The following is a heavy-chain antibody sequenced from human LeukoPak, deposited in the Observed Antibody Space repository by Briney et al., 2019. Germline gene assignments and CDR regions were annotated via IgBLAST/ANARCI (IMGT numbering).Heavy chain of an antibody. CDR2: ISAYNGNT. V-gene: IGHV1-18*01. D-gene: IGHD3-3*01. CDR1: GYTFTSYG. Sequence: ASVKVSCKASGYTFTSYGISWVRQAPGQGLEWMGWISAYNGNTNYAQKLQGRVTMTTDTSTSTAYMGLRSLRSDDTAVYYCARAAGGYDFWSGYYPSLDDAFDIWGQGTMVTVSS. J-gene: IGHJ3*02. CDR3: ARAAGGYDFWSGYYPSLDDAFDI.